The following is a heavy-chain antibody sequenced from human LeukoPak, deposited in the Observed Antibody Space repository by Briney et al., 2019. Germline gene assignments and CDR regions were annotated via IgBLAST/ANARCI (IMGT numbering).Heavy chain of an antibody. CDR2: ISAYSGNT. CDR3: ARDELAHDGMDV. D-gene: IGHD3-10*01. CDR1: GYSLTSYG. V-gene: IGHV1-18*01. J-gene: IGHJ6*02. Sequence: ASVKVSCKASGYSLTSYGISWVRQAPGQGLEWMGWISAYSGNTKYAQKLQGRVTMTTDTSTSTAYMELRSLRSDDTAVYYCARDELAHDGMDVWGQGTTVTVSS.